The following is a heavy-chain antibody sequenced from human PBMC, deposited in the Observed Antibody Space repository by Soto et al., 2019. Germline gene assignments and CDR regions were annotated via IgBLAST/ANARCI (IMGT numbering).Heavy chain of an antibody. J-gene: IGHJ5*02. CDR1: DGSFIPYY. D-gene: IGHD3-10*01. CDR3: ARGDTTSLVRGLIKNCFDP. CDR2: ISHSGDT. Sequence: NPSETLSLTCAVYDGSFIPYYWTWIRQPPGKGLEWIGEISHSGDTNYSPSLKSRVTISLDTSKNQFSLRLSSVTAADSAVYYCARGDTTSLVRGLIKNCFDPWGQGTLVTVSS. V-gene: IGHV4-34*01.